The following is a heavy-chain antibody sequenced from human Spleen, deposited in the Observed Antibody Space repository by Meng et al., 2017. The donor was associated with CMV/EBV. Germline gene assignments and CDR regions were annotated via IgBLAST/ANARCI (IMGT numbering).Heavy chain of an antibody. Sequence: SGGTFSSYGLTLVRQAPGQGLEWVGGLIPMFATPNSAQKFQGRVTITTDESTTTAYMELTGLRSDDTAVYYCARGTTLRGVISYLDYWGQGTLVTVSS. V-gene: IGHV1-69*05. CDR3: ARGTTLRGVISYLDY. J-gene: IGHJ4*02. CDR1: GGTFSSYG. D-gene: IGHD3-10*01. CDR2: LIPMFATP.